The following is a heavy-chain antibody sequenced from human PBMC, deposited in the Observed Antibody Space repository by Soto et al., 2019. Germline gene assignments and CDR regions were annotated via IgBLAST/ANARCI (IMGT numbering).Heavy chain of an antibody. V-gene: IGHV3-48*02. CDR3: ASLTIFGAVIEGMDV. CDR2: NSSGSSPI. Sequence: EAQLVESGGGLVQPGGSLRLSCAASGFTFSSYNMNWVRQAPGKGLEWLSYNSSGSSPIYYADSVKGRFTISRDNAKNSLYLQMSSLRDEDTAVYYCASLTIFGAVIEGMDVWGQGTTVTVSS. J-gene: IGHJ6*02. CDR1: GFTFSSYN. D-gene: IGHD3-3*01.